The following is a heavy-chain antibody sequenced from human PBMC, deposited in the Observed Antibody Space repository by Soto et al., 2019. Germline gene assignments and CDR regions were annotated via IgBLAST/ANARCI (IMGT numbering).Heavy chain of an antibody. V-gene: IGHV3-48*02. J-gene: IGHJ5*02. CDR3: ARRPAYTNNRYICFDP. CDR1: GFTFSNYA. CDR2: ISHKSSAI. D-gene: IGHD2-8*01. Sequence: GGSLRLSCAASGFTFSNYAMNWVRQAPGKGLEWVSYISHKSSAIYHADSVKGRFTISRDNAKNSLYLQMNSLRDEDTAVYYCARRPAYTNNRYICFDPWGQGTPVTVSS.